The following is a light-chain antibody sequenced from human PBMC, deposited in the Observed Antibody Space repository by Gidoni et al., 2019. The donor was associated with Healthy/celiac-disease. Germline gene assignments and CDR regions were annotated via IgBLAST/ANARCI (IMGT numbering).Light chain of an antibody. V-gene: IGKV1-9*01. CDR2: AAS. CDR1: QGISSY. Sequence: SHRTEAPSFLSACVGDRVIITCRASQGISSYLAWYQQKPGKAPKLLIYAASTLQSGVPSRFSGSGSGTEFTLTISSLQPEDFATYYCQQLNSYPITFGQGTRLEIK. J-gene: IGKJ5*01. CDR3: QQLNSYPIT.